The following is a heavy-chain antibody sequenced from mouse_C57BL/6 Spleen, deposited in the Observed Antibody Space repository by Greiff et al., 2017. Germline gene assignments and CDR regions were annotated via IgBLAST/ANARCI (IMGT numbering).Heavy chain of an antibody. CDR2: LDPSDSYT. V-gene: IGHV1-50*01. J-gene: IGHJ4*01. CDR3: ARHEDRYYAMDY. CDR1: GYTFPSYW. Sequence: QVQLKQPGAELVKPGASVKLSCKASGYTFPSYWMQWVKQRPGQGLEWIGELDPSDSYTNYNQKFKGKATLTVDTSSSTDDMQLSSLTSEDSAVAYCARHEDRYYAMDYWGQGTSVTVSS. D-gene: IGHD2-14*01.